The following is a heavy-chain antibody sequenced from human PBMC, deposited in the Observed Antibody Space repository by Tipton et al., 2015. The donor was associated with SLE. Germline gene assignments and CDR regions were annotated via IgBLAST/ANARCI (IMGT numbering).Heavy chain of an antibody. CDR1: GHSFTAYY. D-gene: IGHD4-17*01. CDR2: LNLYSAGK. V-gene: IGHV1-2*06. Sequence: QSGPEVKKPGSSVKVSCEASGHSFTAYYMHWVRQAPGQGLEYMGRLNLYSAGKAYAHKFQGRVTMTTDTSTSTAYMELRSLRSDDTAVYYCARDGHGNYVRSFRYWGQGTLVTVSS. CDR3: ARDGHGNYVRSFRY. J-gene: IGHJ4*02.